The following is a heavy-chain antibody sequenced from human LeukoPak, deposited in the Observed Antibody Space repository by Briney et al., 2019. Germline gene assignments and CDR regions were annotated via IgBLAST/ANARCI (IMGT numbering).Heavy chain of an antibody. D-gene: IGHD3-3*01. CDR3: AKMSYDFWSGFGY. Sequence: PGGSLRLSCAASGFTFSSYSMNWVRQAPGKGLEWVAFIRYDGSNKYYADSVKGRFTISRDNSKNTLYLQMNSLRAEDTAVYYCAKMSYDFWSGFGYWGQGTLVTVSS. J-gene: IGHJ4*02. CDR2: IRYDGSNK. CDR1: GFTFSSYS. V-gene: IGHV3-30*02.